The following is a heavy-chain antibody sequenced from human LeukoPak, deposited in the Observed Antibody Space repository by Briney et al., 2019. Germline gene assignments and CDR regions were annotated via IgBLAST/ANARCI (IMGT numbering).Heavy chain of an antibody. Sequence: SETLSLTCTVSGGSISSYYWSWIRQPSGKGLEWIGNIYYSGSTNYNPSLKSRVTISVDTSKNQFSLKLSSVTAADTAVYYCTRGSIAYYYMDVWGKGTTVTISS. V-gene: IGHV4-59*01. D-gene: IGHD3-22*01. CDR1: GGSISSYY. J-gene: IGHJ6*03. CDR3: TRGSIAYYYMDV. CDR2: IYYSGST.